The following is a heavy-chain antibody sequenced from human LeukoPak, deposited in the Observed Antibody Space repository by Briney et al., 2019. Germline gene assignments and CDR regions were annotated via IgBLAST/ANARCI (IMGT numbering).Heavy chain of an antibody. CDR2: IYYSGST. V-gene: IGHV4-39*02. CDR1: GGSISSSSYY. J-gene: IGHJ4*02. D-gene: IGHD6-6*01. Sequence: SETLSLTCTVSGGSISSSSYYWGWIRQPPGKGLEWIGSIYYSGSTYYNPSLKSRVTISVDTSKYHFSLKLSSVTAADTAVYYCARRYSSSSPFDYWGRGTLVTVSS. CDR3: ARRYSSSSPFDY.